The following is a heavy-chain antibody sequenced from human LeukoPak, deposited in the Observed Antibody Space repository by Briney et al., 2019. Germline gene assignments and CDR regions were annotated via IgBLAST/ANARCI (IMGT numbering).Heavy chain of an antibody. CDR2: IYYNGNT. Sequence: SETLSLTCSVSDGSINSYYWNWIRRPPGKGLEWIGYIYYNGNTNYSPSLKSRVTMSVDTSKNLFSLKVSPVTAADTAVYYCARGRSNYYGMDVWGQGTTVTVSS. D-gene: IGHD1-26*01. J-gene: IGHJ6*02. V-gene: IGHV4-59*01. CDR1: DGSINSYY. CDR3: ARGRSNYYGMDV.